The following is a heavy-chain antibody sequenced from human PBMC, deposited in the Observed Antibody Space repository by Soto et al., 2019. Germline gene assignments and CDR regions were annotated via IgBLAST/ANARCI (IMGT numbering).Heavy chain of an antibody. D-gene: IGHD3-3*01. CDR2: ISPSGHTT. J-gene: IGHJ6*02. V-gene: IGHV1-46*01. CDR1: GASLSDYS. Sequence: QAQLRQWGAGRLKPSETLSLTCAVYGASLSDYSWTWIRQAPGKGLEWLGMISPSGHTTTYPQKFQGRVTMTRDTSTSTLYMELSNLRSDDTAIYYCARHFGMVKDYYYYYGMDVWGQGTTVTVSS. CDR3: ARHFGMVKDYYYYYGMDV.